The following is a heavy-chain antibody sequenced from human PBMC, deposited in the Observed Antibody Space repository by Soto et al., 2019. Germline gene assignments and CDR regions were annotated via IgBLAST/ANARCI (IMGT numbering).Heavy chain of an antibody. V-gene: IGHV1-18*01. Sequence: GASVKVSFKASGYTFTRYGISWVRQAPGQGLEWMGWISAYNGNTNYAQKLQGRVTMTTDTSTSTAYMELRSLRSDDTAVYYCARLYYDFWSGYWAPDYWGQGTLVTVSS. D-gene: IGHD3-3*01. J-gene: IGHJ4*02. CDR3: ARLYYDFWSGYWAPDY. CDR2: ISAYNGNT. CDR1: GYTFTRYG.